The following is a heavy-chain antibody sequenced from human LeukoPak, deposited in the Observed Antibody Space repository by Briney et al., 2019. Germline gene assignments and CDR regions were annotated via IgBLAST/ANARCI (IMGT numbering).Heavy chain of an antibody. CDR1: GGSISNGGYY. D-gene: IGHD3-22*01. Sequence: SETLSLTCTVSGGSISNGGYYWNWIRQPPGKGLEWIGYFYHSGISYYNPSLKSRVTISVDTSKNQFSLKLSSVTAADTAVYYCARDVYDSSGYYLGIDPWGQGTLVTVSS. J-gene: IGHJ5*02. CDR2: FYHSGIS. CDR3: ARDVYDSSGYYLGIDP. V-gene: IGHV4-30-2*01.